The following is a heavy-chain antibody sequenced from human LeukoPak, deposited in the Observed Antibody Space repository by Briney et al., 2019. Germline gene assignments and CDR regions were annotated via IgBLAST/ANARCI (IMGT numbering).Heavy chain of an antibody. CDR1: EFTFTTYG. D-gene: IGHD1-1*01. CDR3: ARDWKTNSFDY. V-gene: IGHV3-33*01. J-gene: IGHJ4*02. Sequence: PGRSLALSCAASEFTFTTYGMHWVRQAPGKGLEWVAFIYYDGSNIYYADYVKGRFTISGDISKNTLYLQMDSLRAEDTAIYYCARDWKTNSFDYWGQGTLVTVSS. CDR2: IYYDGSNI.